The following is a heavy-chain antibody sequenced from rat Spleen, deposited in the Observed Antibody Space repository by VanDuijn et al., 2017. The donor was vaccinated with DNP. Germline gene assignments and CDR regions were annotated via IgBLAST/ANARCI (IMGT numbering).Heavy chain of an antibody. CDR1: GFTFSHYY. J-gene: IGHJ4*01. Sequence: EVQLVESGGGLVQPGRSMKLSCAASGFTFSHYYMAWVRQAPTKGLEWVASISTGGGNTYYRDSVKGRFTISRENAKGSLDLQMDSLRSEDTAIYYCARHGEVHLRYAMDAWGQGTSVTVSS. CDR3: ARHGEVHLRYAMDA. D-gene: IGHD1-5*01. CDR2: ISTGGGNT. V-gene: IGHV5-25*01.